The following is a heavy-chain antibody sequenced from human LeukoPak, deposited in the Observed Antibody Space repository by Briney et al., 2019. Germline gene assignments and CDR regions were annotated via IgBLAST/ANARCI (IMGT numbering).Heavy chain of an antibody. CDR3: ARGGGYCSGGSCPNAFDI. Sequence: GASVKVSCKASGYTFTSYGISWVRQAPGQGLEWMGWMNPNSGNTGYAQKFQGRVTITRNTSISTAYMELSSLRSEDTAVYYCARGGGYCSGGSCPNAFDIWGQGTMVTVSS. CDR2: MNPNSGNT. D-gene: IGHD2-15*01. CDR1: GYTFTSYG. J-gene: IGHJ3*02. V-gene: IGHV1-8*03.